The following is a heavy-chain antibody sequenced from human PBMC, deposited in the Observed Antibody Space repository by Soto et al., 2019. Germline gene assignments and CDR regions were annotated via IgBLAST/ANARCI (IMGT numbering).Heavy chain of an antibody. D-gene: IGHD5-12*01. J-gene: IGHJ5*02. Sequence: GGSLRLSCAASGFTFSSYGMHWVRQAPGKGLEWVAVIWYDGSNKYYADSVKGRFTISRDNSKNTLYLQMNSLRAEDTAVYYCARDLGYKQRASWFDPWGQGTLVTVSS. V-gene: IGHV3-33*01. CDR1: GFTFSSYG. CDR2: IWYDGSNK. CDR3: ARDLGYKQRASWFDP.